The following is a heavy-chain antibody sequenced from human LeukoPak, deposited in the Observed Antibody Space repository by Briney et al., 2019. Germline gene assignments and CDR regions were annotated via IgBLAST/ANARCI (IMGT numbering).Heavy chain of an antibody. V-gene: IGHV3-21*01. D-gene: IGHD6-19*01. CDR1: GFTFSSYS. CDR2: ISSSSSYI. Sequence: GGYLRLSCAASGFTFSSYSMNWVRQAPGKGLEWVSSISSSSSYIYYADSVKGRFTISRDNAKNSLYLQMNSLRAEDTAVYDCAVGSSGPYYWGQGTLVTVSS. J-gene: IGHJ4*02. CDR3: AVGSSGPYY.